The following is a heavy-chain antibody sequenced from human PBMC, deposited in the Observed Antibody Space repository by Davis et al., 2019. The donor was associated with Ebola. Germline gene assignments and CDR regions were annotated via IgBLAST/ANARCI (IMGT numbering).Heavy chain of an antibody. V-gene: IGHV3-66*01. Sequence: PGGSLRLSCAASGFTVSSNYMSWVRQAPGKGLEWVSVIYSGGSTYYADSVKGRFTISRDNSKNTLYLQMNSLRAEDTAVYYCARDPRYGRGGVVYWGQGTLVTVSS. D-gene: IGHD5-18*01. J-gene: IGHJ4*02. CDR2: IYSGGST. CDR1: GFTVSSNY. CDR3: ARDPRYGRGGVVY.